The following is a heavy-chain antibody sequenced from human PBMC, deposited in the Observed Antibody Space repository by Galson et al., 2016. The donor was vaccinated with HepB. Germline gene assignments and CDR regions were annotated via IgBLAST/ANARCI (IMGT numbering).Heavy chain of an antibody. Sequence: SLRLSCAASGLTFSSYAMSWFRQAPGKGLDWVSSISGGGDSTFYADSVKGRFSISRDNSKDTLYLQLNSLRADDTAVYYCAKGNIDYLPAAPYAWGQGTLVTVSS. CDR1: GLTFSSYA. J-gene: IGHJ5*02. V-gene: IGHV3-23*01. D-gene: IGHD2-2*01. CDR3: AKGNIDYLPAAPYA. CDR2: ISGGGDST.